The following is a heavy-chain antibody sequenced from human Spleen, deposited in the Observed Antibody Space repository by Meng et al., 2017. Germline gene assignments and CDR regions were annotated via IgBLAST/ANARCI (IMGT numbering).Heavy chain of an antibody. CDR3: VKDENISLGKLFGDY. D-gene: IGHD2-21*01. Sequence: ASVKVSCKPSGYSFTAYYIHWVRQAPGQGLEWLGHINPNSGDRLNTKKSQGRVSMTGDTSISTANVELSSLRTDDTAVYYCVKDENISLGKLFGDYWGQGTMVTVSS. V-gene: IGHV1-2*06. J-gene: IGHJ4*02. CDR2: INPNSGDR. CDR1: GYSFTAYY.